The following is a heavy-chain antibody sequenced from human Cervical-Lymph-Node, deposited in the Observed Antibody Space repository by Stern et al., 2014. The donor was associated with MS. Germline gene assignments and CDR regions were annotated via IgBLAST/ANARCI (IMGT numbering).Heavy chain of an antibody. Sequence: QVQLVESGGGVVQPGRSLRLSRAASGFTFSSSGMHWVRQAPGKGLEWLAIIYYDGSNRYYADSVKGRFTISRDNSKNTLYLQMNSLRAEDTAVYYCAREGGNTAEYFQHWGQGTLVTVSS. D-gene: IGHD4-23*01. V-gene: IGHV3-33*01. CDR1: GFTFSSSG. J-gene: IGHJ1*01. CDR2: IYYDGSNR. CDR3: AREGGNTAEYFQH.